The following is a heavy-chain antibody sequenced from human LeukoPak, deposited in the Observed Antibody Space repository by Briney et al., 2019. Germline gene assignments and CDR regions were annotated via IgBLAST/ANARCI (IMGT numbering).Heavy chain of an antibody. Sequence: SVKVSCKASGGTFSSYAISWVRQAPGQGLEWMGGIIPIFGTANYAQKFQGRVTITADESTSTAYMELSSLRSEDTAVYYCARARDRHTRSGSHHLDYWGQGTLVTVSS. J-gene: IGHJ4*02. V-gene: IGHV1-69*13. CDR3: ARARDRHTRSGSHHLDY. D-gene: IGHD3-10*01. CDR2: IIPIFGTA. CDR1: GGTFSSYA.